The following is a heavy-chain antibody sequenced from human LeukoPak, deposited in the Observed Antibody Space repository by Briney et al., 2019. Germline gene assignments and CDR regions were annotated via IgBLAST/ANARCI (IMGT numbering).Heavy chain of an antibody. Sequence: SETLSLTCTVSGGSLSSYYWSWIRRPPGKGLEWIGYIYYSGSTNYNPSLKSRVTISVDTSKNQFSLKLSSVTAADTAVYYCARGGYYYDSSGYWGAFDIWGQGTMVTVSS. CDR3: ARGGYYYDSSGYWGAFDI. D-gene: IGHD3-22*01. CDR1: GGSLSSYY. CDR2: IYYSGST. J-gene: IGHJ3*02. V-gene: IGHV4-59*01.